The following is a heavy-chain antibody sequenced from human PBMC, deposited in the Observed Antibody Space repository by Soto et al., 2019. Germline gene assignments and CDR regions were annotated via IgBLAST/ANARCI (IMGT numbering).Heavy chain of an antibody. CDR2: INPNSGGT. V-gene: IGHV1-2*04. J-gene: IGHJ6*02. CDR3: ATSTYSYDSSGYPMDV. D-gene: IGHD3-22*01. Sequence: ASVKVSCKASGYTFTGYYMHWVRQAPGQGLEWMGWINPNSGGTNYAQKFQGWVTMTRDTSISTAYMELSRLRSDDTAVYYCATSTYSYDSSGYPMDVWGQGTMVTVSS. CDR1: GYTFTGYY.